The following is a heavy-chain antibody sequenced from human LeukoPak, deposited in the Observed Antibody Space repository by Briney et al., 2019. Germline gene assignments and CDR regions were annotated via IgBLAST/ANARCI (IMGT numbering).Heavy chain of an antibody. CDR2: INPSGGST. Sequence: ASVKVSCKASGYTFTSYYMHWARQAPGQGLEWMGIINPSGGSTSYAQKFQGRVTMTRDTSTSTVYMELSSLRSEDTAVYYCASNKVPAAVIDYWGQGTLVTVSS. V-gene: IGHV1-46*03. CDR1: GYTFTSYY. J-gene: IGHJ4*02. CDR3: ASNKVPAAVIDY. D-gene: IGHD2-2*01.